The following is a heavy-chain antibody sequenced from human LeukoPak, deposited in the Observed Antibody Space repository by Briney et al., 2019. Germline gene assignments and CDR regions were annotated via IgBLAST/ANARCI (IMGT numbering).Heavy chain of an antibody. V-gene: IGHV3-11*05. CDR1: GFTFSDHY. J-gene: IGHJ3*02. Sequence: GGSLILSCAASGFTFSDHYMSWIRQAPGKGLEWVSYISSSSSFTNYADSVKGRFTISRDNAKTSLYLQMNSLRAEDTAVYYCARDRYSSSWFDIWGQGTKVTVSS. CDR3: ARDRYSSSWFDI. D-gene: IGHD6-13*01. CDR2: ISSSSSFT.